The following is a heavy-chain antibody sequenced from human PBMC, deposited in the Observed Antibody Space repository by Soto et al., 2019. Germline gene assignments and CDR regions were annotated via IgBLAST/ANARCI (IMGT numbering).Heavy chain of an antibody. CDR3: ARVNIVSTFYVDS. CDR1: GDSVSSDSAA. D-gene: IGHD5-12*01. CDR2: TYYRSKWYN. J-gene: IGHJ4*02. Sequence: PSQTLSLTCAISGDSVSSDSAAWNWIRQSPSRGLEWLGRTYYRSKWYNDYAVSVKGRISINPDTSKNRFSLQLNSVTPEDTAVYYCARVNIVSTFYVDSWGQGTLVTVSS. V-gene: IGHV6-1*01.